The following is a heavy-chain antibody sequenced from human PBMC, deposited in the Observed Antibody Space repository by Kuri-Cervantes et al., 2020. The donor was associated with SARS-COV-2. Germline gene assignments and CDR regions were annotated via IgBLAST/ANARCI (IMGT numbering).Heavy chain of an antibody. Sequence: GESLKISCAASGFTFSSYWVSWVRQAPGKGLEWVANIKQDGSEKYYVDSVKGRFTISRDNAKNSLYLQMNSLRAEDTAVYYCAREDYDFWRSPYYYYMDVWGKGTTVTVSS. D-gene: IGHD3-3*01. V-gene: IGHV3-7*01. CDR3: AREDYDFWRSPYYYYMDV. CDR1: GFTFSSYW. J-gene: IGHJ6*03. CDR2: IKQDGSEK.